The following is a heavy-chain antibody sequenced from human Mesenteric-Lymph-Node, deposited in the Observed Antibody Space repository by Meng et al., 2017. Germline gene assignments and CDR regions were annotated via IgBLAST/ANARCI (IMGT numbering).Heavy chain of an antibody. CDR3: AKEGYYYDSSGYDAFDI. CDR2: ISGSGGST. J-gene: IGHJ3*02. D-gene: IGHD3-22*01. V-gene: IGHV3-23*01. CDR1: GFTFSSYE. Sequence: GESLKISCAASGFTFSSYEMNWVRQAPGKGLEWVSAISGSGGSTYYADSVKGRFTISRDNSKNTLYLQMNSLRAEDTAVYYCAKEGYYYDSSGYDAFDIWGQGTMVTVSS.